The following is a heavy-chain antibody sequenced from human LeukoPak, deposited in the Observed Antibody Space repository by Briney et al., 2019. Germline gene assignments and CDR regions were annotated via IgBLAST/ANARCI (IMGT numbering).Heavy chain of an antibody. Sequence: SETLSLTCTVSGGSFSSGSYYWSWIRQPPERGLEWIGYIYYSGSTNYNPSLKSRVTISVDTSKNQFSLKLSSVTAADTAVYYCARESSSSNGWLDFDYWGQGTLVTVSS. J-gene: IGHJ4*02. CDR2: IYYSGST. D-gene: IGHD6-6*01. CDR3: ARESSSSNGWLDFDY. V-gene: IGHV4-61*01. CDR1: GGSFSSGSYY.